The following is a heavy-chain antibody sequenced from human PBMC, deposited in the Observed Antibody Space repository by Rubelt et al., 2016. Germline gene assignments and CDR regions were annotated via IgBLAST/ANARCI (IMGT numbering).Heavy chain of an antibody. D-gene: IGHD1-14*01. J-gene: IGHJ4*02. V-gene: IGHV4-59*12. CDR1: GDSISSSY. CDR2: ISRSGST. Sequence: QVQLQESGPGLVKPSETLSLTCSVSGDSISSSYWSWIRQSPGEGLEWIGFISRSGSTSYNPALKSRVTISADTSKTQVSRKPRSVTAAEAAMYYCARYKNWDRDIALDCWGQGTLVTVSS. CDR3: ARYKNWDRDIALDC.